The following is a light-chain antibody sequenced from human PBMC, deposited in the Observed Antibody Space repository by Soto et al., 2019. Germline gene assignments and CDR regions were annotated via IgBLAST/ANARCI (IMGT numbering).Light chain of an antibody. V-gene: IGLV2-14*01. CDR3: AAFRSGSILV. J-gene: IGLJ1*01. Sequence: QSALTQPASVSGSPGQSVTISCTGPRSDIGDSNFISWYQHSPGKAPRLLIYEVNNRPSGVSKRFSGSKAGNTASLTSSGLLDDDEADYFCAAFRSGSILVFGSGTKVT. CDR2: EVN. CDR1: RSDIGDSNF.